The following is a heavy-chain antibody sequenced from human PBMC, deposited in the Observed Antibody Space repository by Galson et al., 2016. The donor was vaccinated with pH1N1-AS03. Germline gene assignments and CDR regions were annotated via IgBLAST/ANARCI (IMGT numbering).Heavy chain of an antibody. Sequence: SLRLSCAATGFTVSSGYHMSWVRQAPGKGLEWVSVIHPGGDTYNADSVKGRFTIYRDNAKNSLYLQMNSLRDEDRAVSYCARDLSGAGSPVGYAMAVGGPGTTVTVSS. CDR1: GFTVSSGY. D-gene: IGHD1-26*01. CDR3: ARDLSGAGSPVGYAMAV. CDR2: IHPGGDT. J-gene: IGHJ6*02. V-gene: IGHV3-66*01.